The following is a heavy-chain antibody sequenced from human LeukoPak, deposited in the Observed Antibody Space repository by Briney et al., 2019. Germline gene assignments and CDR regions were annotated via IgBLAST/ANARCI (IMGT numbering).Heavy chain of an antibody. CDR1: GGSFSDYY. J-gene: IGHJ4*02. V-gene: IGHV4-34*01. D-gene: IGHD1-7*01. CDR3: ATVVVNWNYVNY. CDR2: INHSGGS. Sequence: SETLSLTCGVTGGSFSDYYWSWIRQSPGKGLEWIAEINHSGGSKYNPSLKSRVAISVDTSKNQFSLRLTSVTAADTAVYYCATVVVNWNYVNYWGRGVLVTVSS.